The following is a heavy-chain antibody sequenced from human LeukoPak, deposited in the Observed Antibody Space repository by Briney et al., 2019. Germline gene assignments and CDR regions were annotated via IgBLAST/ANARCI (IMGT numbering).Heavy chain of an antibody. CDR1: GYTFTGYY. J-gene: IGHJ5*02. CDR3: ARGYWPAANRFWLDP. CDR2: INPNSGGT. V-gene: IGHV1-2*02. D-gene: IGHD2-2*01. Sequence: ASVKVSCKASGYTFTGYYMHWVRQAPGQGLEWMGWINPNSGGTNYAQKFQGRVTMTRDTSISTAYMELSRLRSDDTAVYYCARGYWPAANRFWLDPWGQGTLVTVSS.